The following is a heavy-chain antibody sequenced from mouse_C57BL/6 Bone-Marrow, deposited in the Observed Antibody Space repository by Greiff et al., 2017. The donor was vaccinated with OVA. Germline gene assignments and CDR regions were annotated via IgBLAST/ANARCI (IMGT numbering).Heavy chain of an antibody. CDR2: IYPGDGDT. D-gene: IGHD1-1*01. V-gene: IGHV1-82*01. J-gene: IGHJ3*01. CDR3: ARSNPYYYGISLFAY. CDR1: GYAFSSSC. Sequence: VQLVESGPELVKPGASVKISCKASGYAFSSSCMNWVKQRPGKGLEWIGRIYPGDGDTNYNGKFKGKATLTADKSSSTAYMQISSLTSDVSAVYFCARSNPYYYGISLFAYWGQGTLVTVSA.